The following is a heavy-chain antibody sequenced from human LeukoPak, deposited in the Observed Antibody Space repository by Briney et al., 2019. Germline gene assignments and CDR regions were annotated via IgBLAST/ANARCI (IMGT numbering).Heavy chain of an antibody. CDR2: IYPADSDT. Sequence: ESLKISCQVSGYIFIHYWIGWVRQMPGKGLESMGIIYPADSDTTYSPSFQGQVTISADKSISTVYLQWSSLKASDTAMYYCARQSRDGSKTRGYYFDYWGQGTLVTVSS. J-gene: IGHJ4*02. CDR3: ARQSRDGSKTRGYYFDY. CDR1: GYIFIHYW. D-gene: IGHD3-10*01. V-gene: IGHV5-51*01.